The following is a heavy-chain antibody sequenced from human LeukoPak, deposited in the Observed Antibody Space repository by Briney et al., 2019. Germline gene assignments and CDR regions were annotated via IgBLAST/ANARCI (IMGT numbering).Heavy chain of an antibody. J-gene: IGHJ6*03. CDR2: MNPNSVIA. CDR1: GYTFTSYD. Sequence: ASVKVSCKASGYTFTSYDINWVRQASGQGREWMGWMNPNSVIAGYTQKFQGRVTMTRNTTISRADMELSSLRSEPRAVQYCARAAIGTSGTIKNYYYYYYMDVWGKGTTVTISS. D-gene: IGHD1-1*01. CDR3: ARAAIGTSGTIKNYYYYYYMDV. V-gene: IGHV1-8*01.